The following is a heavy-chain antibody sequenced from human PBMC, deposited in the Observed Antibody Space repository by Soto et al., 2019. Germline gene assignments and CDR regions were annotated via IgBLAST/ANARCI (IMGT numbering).Heavy chain of an antibody. CDR3: ARAMVRGVIPAWFDP. CDR2: IYYSGST. J-gene: IGHJ5*02. Sequence: SETLSLTCTVSGGSISSYFWSWIRQPPGKGLEWIGYIYYSGSTNYNPSLKSRVTISVDTSKNQFSLKLSSVTAADTAVYYCARAMVRGVIPAWFDPWGQGTLVTVS. D-gene: IGHD3-10*01. V-gene: IGHV4-59*01. CDR1: GGSISSYF.